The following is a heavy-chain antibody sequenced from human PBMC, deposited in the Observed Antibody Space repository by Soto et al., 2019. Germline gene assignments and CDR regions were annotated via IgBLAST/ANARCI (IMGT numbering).Heavy chain of an antibody. CDR3: ARRSSSGWLDY. V-gene: IGHV3-23*01. CDR1: GFSFSDHA. Sequence: HPGGSLRLSCSASGFSFSDHAMIWVRQTSGKGLEWVSAVSGSAGSIYYADSVKGRFTISRDNSMNTLYLQMDSLTPEDTARYYCARRSSSGWLDYWGQGTLVTVSS. CDR2: VSGSAGSI. J-gene: IGHJ4*02. D-gene: IGHD6-19*01.